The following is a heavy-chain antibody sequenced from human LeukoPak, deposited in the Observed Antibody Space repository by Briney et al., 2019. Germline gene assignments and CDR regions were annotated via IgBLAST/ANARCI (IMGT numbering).Heavy chain of an antibody. CDR1: GFTFSSYA. J-gene: IGHJ4*02. D-gene: IGHD2-2*02. V-gene: IGHV3-21*01. CDR2: ISTSSNYI. Sequence: GGSLRLSCAASGFTFSSYAMSWVRQAPGKGLEWVSFISTSSNYIYYADSVKGRFTISRDNANNSLYLQMNSLRAEDTAVYYCARDRYRNDYWGQGTLVTVSS. CDR3: ARDRYRNDY.